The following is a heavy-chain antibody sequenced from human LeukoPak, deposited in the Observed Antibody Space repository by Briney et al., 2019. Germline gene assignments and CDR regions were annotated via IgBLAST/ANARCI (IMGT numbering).Heavy chain of an antibody. CDR3: ARHYYYDGLDS. CDR1: GASISNSY. J-gene: IGHJ4*02. CDR2: IYQSTTT. D-gene: IGHD3-22*01. V-gene: IGHV4-59*08. Sequence: SETLSLTCSVSGASISNSYWGWIRQPPGKGLEWIAYIYQSTTTNFNPSLRSRVTVSQDTSKSQFSLKLASVTAADTAIYYWARHYYYDGLDSWGQGTLVTVSS.